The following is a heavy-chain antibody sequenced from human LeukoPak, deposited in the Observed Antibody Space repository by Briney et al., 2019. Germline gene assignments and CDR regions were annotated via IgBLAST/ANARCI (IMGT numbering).Heavy chain of an antibody. J-gene: IGHJ5*02. CDR2: ISAYNGNT. V-gene: IGHV1-18*01. CDR3: ARTFGIAAAGSPNNWFDP. Sequence: ASVKVSCKASGYTFTSYGISWVRQAPGQGLEWMGWISAYNGNTNYAQKLQGRVTMTTDTSTSTAYMELRSLRSDDTAVYYCARTFGIAAAGSPNNWFDPWGQGTLVTVSP. CDR1: GYTFTSYG. D-gene: IGHD6-13*01.